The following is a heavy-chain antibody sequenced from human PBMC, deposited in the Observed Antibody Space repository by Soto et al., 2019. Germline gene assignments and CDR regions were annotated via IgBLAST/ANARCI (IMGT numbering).Heavy chain of an antibody. V-gene: IGHV4-30-4*01. CDR3: ARDYYDSSGPYFDY. CDR1: GGSVDRGDYY. CDR2: IYYSGVT. Sequence: SETLALTCTVSGGSVDRGDYYWSWILQPPGKGLEWIGYIYYSGVTYYNPSLKSRVTISVDTSKIQFSLKLSSVTAADTAVYYCARDYYDSSGPYFDYWGQGTLVTVS. D-gene: IGHD3-22*01. J-gene: IGHJ4*02.